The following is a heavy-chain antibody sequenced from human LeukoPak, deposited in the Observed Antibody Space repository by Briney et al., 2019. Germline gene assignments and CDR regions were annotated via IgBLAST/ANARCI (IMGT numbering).Heavy chain of an antibody. V-gene: IGHV4-59*01. CDR2: IYHTGST. J-gene: IGHJ6*03. CDR1: GGSISRYY. D-gene: IGHD6-13*01. Sequence: PSETLSLTCTVSGGSISRYYWSWIRQPPGKGLEWIGYIYHTGSTNYNPSLNSRVTISRDTSKKHFSLELSSVTAADTAVYFCARGRVSSSSWSSTYYYFYMDVWGKGTTVTVSS. CDR3: ARGRVSSSSWSSTYYYFYMDV.